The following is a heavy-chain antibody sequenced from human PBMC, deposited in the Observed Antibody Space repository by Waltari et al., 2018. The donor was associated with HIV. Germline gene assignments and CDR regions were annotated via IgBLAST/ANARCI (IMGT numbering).Heavy chain of an antibody. Sequence: QVQLVQSGAEVKKHGASVKGCCEAFGVHFNNYPIPWMRQAPGQGLEWMGWINVGRDETRYSQVFKDRVTFTRDTSETTVFMELSSLKSADTALYFCARGADWLVNVLEYWGPGTLVTVSS. CDR2: INVGRDET. J-gene: IGHJ4*02. CDR3: ARGADWLVNVLEY. D-gene: IGHD6-19*01. CDR1: GVHFNNYP. V-gene: IGHV1-3*01.